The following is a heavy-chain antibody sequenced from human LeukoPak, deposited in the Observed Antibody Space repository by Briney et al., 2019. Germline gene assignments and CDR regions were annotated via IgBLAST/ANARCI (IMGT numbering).Heavy chain of an antibody. J-gene: IGHJ3*02. CDR1: GDSISSYY. CDR2: IYTSGST. Sequence: SETLSHTCTVSGDSISSYYWSWIRLPAGKGLEWIGRIYTSGSTNYNPSLKSRVAMSVDTSKNQFFLKLNSVTAADTAVYYCARVRLMAFDIWGQGTMVTVSS. CDR3: ARVRLMAFDI. D-gene: IGHD5-24*01. V-gene: IGHV4-4*07.